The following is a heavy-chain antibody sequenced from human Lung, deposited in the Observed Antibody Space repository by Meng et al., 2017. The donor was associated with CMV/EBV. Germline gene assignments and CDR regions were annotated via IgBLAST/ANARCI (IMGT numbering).Heavy chain of an antibody. D-gene: IGHD4-11*01. J-gene: IGHJ4*02. CDR2: INSDGSST. V-gene: IGHV3-74*01. CDR3: ASSEYSNRFDF. CDR1: GVTFRNYY. Sequence: GGSLRLSCAVTGVTFRNYYMHWVRQAPGKGLVWFSRINSDGSSTHYADSVKGRFSISRDNAKDTLHLKVNSLRAEDTAVYYCASSEYSNRFDFWGRGTLVTVSS.